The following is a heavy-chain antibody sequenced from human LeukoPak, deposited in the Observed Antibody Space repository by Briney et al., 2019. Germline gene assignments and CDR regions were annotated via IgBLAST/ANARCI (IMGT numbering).Heavy chain of an antibody. CDR2: INPHSGGT. CDR3: AREGVIGDGYNFFDY. CDR1: GYTFIGYY. Sequence: ASVKVSCKASGYTFIGYYMHWVRQAPGQGLEWMGWINPHSGGTNSEQNFQGRVTMSRDTSISTVYMELSGLRSDDTALYCCAREGVIGDGYNFFDYWGQGTLVTVSS. V-gene: IGHV1-2*02. D-gene: IGHD5-24*01. J-gene: IGHJ4*02.